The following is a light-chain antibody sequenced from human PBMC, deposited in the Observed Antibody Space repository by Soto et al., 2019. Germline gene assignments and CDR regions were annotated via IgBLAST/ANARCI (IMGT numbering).Light chain of an antibody. CDR3: ALWDDRLRRPV. J-gene: IGLJ3*02. CDR2: NHD. Sequence: QSVLTQPPSVSGAPRQRVTLSCSGSSSNVGINYVNWYQHVPGTAPKLLIYNHDQRPSGVPERFSASASGTSASLVISGLRAEDEADYYCALWDDRLRRPVFGGGTKVTVL. V-gene: IGLV1-47*02. CDR1: SSNVGINY.